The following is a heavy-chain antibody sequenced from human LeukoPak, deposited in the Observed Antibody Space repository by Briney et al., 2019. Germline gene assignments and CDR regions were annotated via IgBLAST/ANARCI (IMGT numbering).Heavy chain of an antibody. D-gene: IGHD3-16*01. CDR2: ISNSGSII. Sequence: GGSLRLSCAASGFTFSSYEMHWVRQTPGKGLEWVSYISNSGSIIHYADPVKGRFTISRDNAKNSLNLQMNSLRAEDTAVYYCARETLGVAAFDIWGQGTMVTVSA. CDR1: GFTFSSYE. J-gene: IGHJ3*02. V-gene: IGHV3-48*03. CDR3: ARETLGVAAFDI.